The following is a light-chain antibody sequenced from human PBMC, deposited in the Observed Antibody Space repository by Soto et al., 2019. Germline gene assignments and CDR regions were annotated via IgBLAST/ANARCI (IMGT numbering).Light chain of an antibody. V-gene: IGLV1-51*01. Sequence: QSVLTQPPSVSAAPGQKVTISCSGSSSNIGNNYVSWYQQLPGTAPKLLIYDNNKRPSGIPDRFSGSKSVTSATLGITGLQTGDEAYYYCGTWESSLSAVVFGGGTKLTVL. CDR2: DNN. CDR3: GTWESSLSAVV. CDR1: SSNIGNNY. J-gene: IGLJ2*01.